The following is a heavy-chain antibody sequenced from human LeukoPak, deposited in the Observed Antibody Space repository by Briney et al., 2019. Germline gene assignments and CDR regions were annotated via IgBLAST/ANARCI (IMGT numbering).Heavy chain of an antibody. J-gene: IGHJ4*02. CDR2: IIPIFGTA. D-gene: IGHD2-8*01. V-gene: IGHV1-69*13. Sequence: SVKVSCKASGGTFSSYAISWVRQAPGQGLEWMGGIIPIFGTANYAQKFQGRVTITADESTSTAYMELSSLRSEDTAVYYCAKDRSCINDVCHGDFDYWGQGTLVTVSS. CDR1: GGTFSSYA. CDR3: AKDRSCINDVCHGDFDY.